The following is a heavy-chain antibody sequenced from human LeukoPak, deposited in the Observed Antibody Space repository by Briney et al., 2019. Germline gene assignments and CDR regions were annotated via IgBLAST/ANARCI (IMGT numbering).Heavy chain of an antibody. Sequence: GGSLRLSCEASGFTVSGNYMSWVRQAPGKGLEWVSVIFSYGSTYYADSVKGRFTVSRDYSKNTLYLQMNSLRAEDTAVYYCARDRSGDVWGQGTMVTVPS. V-gene: IGHV3-53*01. CDR1: GFTVSGNY. CDR2: IFSYGST. J-gene: IGHJ3*01. CDR3: ARDRSGDV.